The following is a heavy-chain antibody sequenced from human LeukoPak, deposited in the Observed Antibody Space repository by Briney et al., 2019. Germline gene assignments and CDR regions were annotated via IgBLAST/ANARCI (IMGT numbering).Heavy chain of an antibody. CDR3: AKDALIAARRGVDY. V-gene: IGHV3-30*02. CDR1: GFTFSNYG. D-gene: IGHD6-6*01. Sequence: GGSLRLSCAASGFTFSNYGMHWVRQTPGKGLEWVAFIRYDGSNKYYADSVKGRFTISRDNSKNTLYLQMNSLRAEDTAVYYCAKDALIAARRGVDYWGQGTLVTVSS. J-gene: IGHJ4*02. CDR2: IRYDGSNK.